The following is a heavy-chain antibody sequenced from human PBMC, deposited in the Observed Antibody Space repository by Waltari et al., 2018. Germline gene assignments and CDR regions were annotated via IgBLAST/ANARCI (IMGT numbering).Heavy chain of an antibody. D-gene: IGHD6-19*01. Sequence: QVQLQESGPGLVKPSETLSLTCTVSGGSISSYYWSWIRPPPGKGLEGIGYIYYSGSTNYNPSLKSRVTISGDTSKNQFSLKLSSVTAADTAVYYCARGGELIAVAGTGFDPWGQGTLVTVSS. V-gene: IGHV4-59*01. CDR3: ARGGELIAVAGTGFDP. CDR2: IYYSGST. J-gene: IGHJ5*02. CDR1: GGSISSYY.